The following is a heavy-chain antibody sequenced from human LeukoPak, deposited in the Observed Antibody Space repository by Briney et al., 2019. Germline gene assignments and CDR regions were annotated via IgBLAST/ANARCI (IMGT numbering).Heavy chain of an antibody. CDR3: ARGSSSWYADFDH. V-gene: IGHV7-4-1*02. CDR2: INTNTGNP. J-gene: IGHJ4*02. D-gene: IGHD6-13*01. CDR1: GYTFTSYP. Sequence: ASVKVSCKASGYTFTSYPMNWVRQAPGQGLEWMGWINTNTGNPTFAQAFTGRFVFSLDTSVSTAYLQISSLTAEDTAVYYCARGSSSWYADFDHWGQGTLVTVSS.